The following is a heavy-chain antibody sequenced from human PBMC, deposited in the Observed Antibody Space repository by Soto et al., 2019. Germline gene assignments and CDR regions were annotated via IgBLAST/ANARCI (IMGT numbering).Heavy chain of an antibody. Sequence: SETLSLTCTVSGGSISSYYWSWIRQPPGKGLEWIGYIYYSGSTNYNPSLKSRVTISVDTSKNQFSLKLSSVTAADTAVYYCARFGLRYFDWPQISPNYYYYGMDVWGQGTTVTVSS. D-gene: IGHD3-9*01. V-gene: IGHV4-59*01. CDR3: ARFGLRYFDWPQISPNYYYYGMDV. CDR2: IYYSGST. CDR1: GGSISSYY. J-gene: IGHJ6*02.